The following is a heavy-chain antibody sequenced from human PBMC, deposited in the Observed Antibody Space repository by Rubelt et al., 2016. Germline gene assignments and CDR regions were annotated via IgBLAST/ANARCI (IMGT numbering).Heavy chain of an antibody. CDR2: ICYSGIT. Sequence: QMQLQESGPGLVKPPETLSLTCTVSGASISSTSYCWGWIRQSPGKGLEWIGSICYSGITYYNPSLNIRVTMCGDESKIQFSLKLSSLTAADTAVYYCARHPSSYYYNLWYFDLWGRGTLVTVSS. CDR3: ARHPSSYYYNLWYFDL. D-gene: IGHD3-22*01. V-gene: IGHV4-39*01. J-gene: IGHJ2*01. CDR1: GASISSTSYC.